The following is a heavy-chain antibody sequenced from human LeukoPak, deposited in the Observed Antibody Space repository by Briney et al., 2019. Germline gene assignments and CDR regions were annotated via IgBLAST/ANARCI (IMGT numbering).Heavy chain of an antibody. CDR1: GGSFSGYY. CDR2: INHSGST. J-gene: IGHJ6*02. V-gene: IGHV4-34*01. D-gene: IGHD6-19*01. CDR3: ARLSSSGWSYYYYYGMDV. Sequence: SETLSLTCAVYGGSFSGYYWSWIRQPPGKGLEWIGEINHSGSTNYNPSLKSRVTISVDTSKNQFSLKLSSVTAADTAVYYCARLSSSGWSYYYYYGMDVWGQGTTVTVSS.